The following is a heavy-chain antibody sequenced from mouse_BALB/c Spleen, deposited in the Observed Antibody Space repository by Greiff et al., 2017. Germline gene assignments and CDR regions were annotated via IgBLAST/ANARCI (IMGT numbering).Heavy chain of an antibody. D-gene: IGHD2-4*01. V-gene: IGHV1S56*01. Sequence: VQLQQSGPELVKPGASVRISCKASGYTFTSYYIHWVKQRPGQGLEWIGWIYPGNVNTKYNEKFKGKATLTADKSSSTAYMQLSSLTSEDSAVYFCAREITAMDYWGQGTSVTVSS. CDR1: GYTFTSYY. J-gene: IGHJ4*01. CDR3: AREITAMDY. CDR2: IYPGNVNT.